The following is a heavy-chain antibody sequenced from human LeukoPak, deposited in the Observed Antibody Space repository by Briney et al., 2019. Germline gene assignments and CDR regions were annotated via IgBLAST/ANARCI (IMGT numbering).Heavy chain of an antibody. CDR3: ARSTGPLDY. Sequence: SQTLSLTCAISGDSVSSKSAAWNWIRQPPSRGLEWLGRTYFRSKWYNEYAVSVKSRITINPDTSKNQFSLQLNSVTPEDTAVYYCARSTGPLDYWGQGTLVTVSS. CDR1: GDSVSSKSAA. V-gene: IGHV6-1*01. CDR2: TYFRSKWYN. J-gene: IGHJ4*02. D-gene: IGHD1-1*01.